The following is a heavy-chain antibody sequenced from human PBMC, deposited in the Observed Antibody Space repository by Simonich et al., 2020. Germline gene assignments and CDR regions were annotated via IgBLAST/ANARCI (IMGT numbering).Heavy chain of an antibody. CDR2: ISNNGSNK. J-gene: IGHJ3*02. V-gene: IGHV3-30*07. CDR1: GFTFSSYA. CDR3: AREGLLLDAFDI. D-gene: IGHD2-15*01. Sequence: QVQLVESGGGVVQPGRSLRLSCAASGFTFSSYAMHWVRQAPGKGLEWVAFISNNGSNKYYADSVKGRFTISRDNSKNTLYLQMNSLRAEDTAVYYCAREGLLLDAFDIWGQGTMVTVSS.